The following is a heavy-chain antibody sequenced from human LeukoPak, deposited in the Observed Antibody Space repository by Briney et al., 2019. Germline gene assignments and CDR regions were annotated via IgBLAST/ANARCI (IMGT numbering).Heavy chain of an antibody. V-gene: IGHV3-21*01. CDR2: VSRRSSFI. D-gene: IGHD5-12*01. CDR1: GFTFSSYS. Sequence: GGSLRLSCAASGFTFSSYSMNWVRQAPGKGLEWGSSVSRRSSFIFYADSVQGRFTISRDDAKDSLFLQLNSLRAEDTAVYYCARVSDAYDYFFDYWGQGTLVTVSS. CDR3: ARVSDAYDYFFDY. J-gene: IGHJ4*02.